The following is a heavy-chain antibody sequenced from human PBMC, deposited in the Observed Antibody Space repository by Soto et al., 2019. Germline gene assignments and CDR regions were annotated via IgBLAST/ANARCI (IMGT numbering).Heavy chain of an antibody. CDR3: ATRDREGAFDI. J-gene: IGHJ3*02. V-gene: IGHV3-7*01. CDR1: GFTFSSYW. CDR2: IKQDGSEK. Sequence: VGSLRLSCAASGFTFSSYWMSWVRQAPGKGLEWVANIKQDGSEKYYVDSVKGRFTISRDNAKNSLYLQMNSLRAEDTAVYYCATRDREGAFDIWGQGTMVTVSS.